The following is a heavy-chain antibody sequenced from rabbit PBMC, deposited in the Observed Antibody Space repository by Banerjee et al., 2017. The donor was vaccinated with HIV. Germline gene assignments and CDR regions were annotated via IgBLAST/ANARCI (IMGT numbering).Heavy chain of an antibody. CDR1: GFSLSNYW. CDR3: ARDRGDWGYYFTL. CDR2: IYPDYGST. D-gene: IGHD4-1*01. Sequence: QEQLEESGGGLVQPEGSLTLTCTASGFSLSNYWICWVRQAPGKGLEWIAYIYPDYGSTDYASWVNGRFTISLDNAQNTVFLQMTSLTAADTATYFCARDRGDWGYYFTLWGPGTLVTV. J-gene: IGHJ4*01. V-gene: IGHV1S45*01.